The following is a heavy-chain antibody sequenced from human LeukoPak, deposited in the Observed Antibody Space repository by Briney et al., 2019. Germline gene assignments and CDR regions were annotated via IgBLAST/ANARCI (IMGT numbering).Heavy chain of an antibody. J-gene: IGHJ5*02. V-gene: IGHV4-61*01. CDR2: IYYSGST. D-gene: IGHD1-20*01. Sequence: SETLSLTCTVSGXSVSSGSDYWSWIRQPPGKGLEWIGYIYYSGSTNYNPSLKSRVTISVDTSKNQFSLKLSSVTAADTAVYYCARGSATYNWNDVSWFDPWGQGTLVTVSS. CDR3: ARGSATYNWNDVSWFDP. CDR1: GXSVSSGSDY.